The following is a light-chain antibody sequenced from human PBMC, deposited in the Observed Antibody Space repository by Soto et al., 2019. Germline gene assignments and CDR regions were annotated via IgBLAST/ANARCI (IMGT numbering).Light chain of an antibody. CDR2: DVG. Sequence: QSALTQRASVSGSPGHSITISCTGTSSDVGGYNYVSWYQQHPGKAPKLMIYDVGNRPSGVSNRFSGSKSGNTASLTISGLQAEDEADYYCSSYTSSSTYVIFGGGTKLTVL. V-gene: IGLV2-14*03. CDR3: SSYTSSSTYVI. CDR1: SSDVGGYNY. J-gene: IGLJ2*01.